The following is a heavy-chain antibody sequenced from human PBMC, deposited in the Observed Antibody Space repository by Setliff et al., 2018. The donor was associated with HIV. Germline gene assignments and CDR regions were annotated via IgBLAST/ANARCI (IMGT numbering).Heavy chain of an antibody. Sequence: ETLSLTCAVYGESFSGYYWSWIRQPPGKGLEWIGEINHSGSTNYNPSLKSRVTISVDTSKNQFSLKLSSVTAADTAVYYCARAGDGSPFYYYYYMDVWGKGTTVTVSS. J-gene: IGHJ6*03. CDR2: INHSGST. CDR1: GESFSGYY. CDR3: ARAGDGSPFYYYYYMDV. V-gene: IGHV4-34*01. D-gene: IGHD1-26*01.